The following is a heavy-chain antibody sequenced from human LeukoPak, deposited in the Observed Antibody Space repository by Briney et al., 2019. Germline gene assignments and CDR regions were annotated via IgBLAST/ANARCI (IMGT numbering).Heavy chain of an antibody. V-gene: IGHV3-7*03. CDR2: IKQDGSEK. Sequence: GGSLRLSCAASGFTFSSYRMSWVRQAPGKGLEWVANIKQDGSEKYYVDSVKGRFTISRDNAKNSLYLQMNGLRAEDTAVYYCARVSRGYCSSTSCPRTAEYFQHWGQGTLVTVSS. D-gene: IGHD2-2*01. CDR3: ARVSRGYCSSTSCPRTAEYFQH. CDR1: GFTFSSYR. J-gene: IGHJ1*01.